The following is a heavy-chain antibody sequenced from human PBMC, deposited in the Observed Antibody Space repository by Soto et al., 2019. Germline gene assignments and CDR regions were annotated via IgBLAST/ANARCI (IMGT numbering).Heavy chain of an antibody. D-gene: IGHD2-15*01. CDR1: GDSISTVDYF. J-gene: IGHJ5*01. Sequence: SETLSLTCSVSGDSISTVDYFWAWIRQPPGQALEYIGYIYKSATTYYNPSFESRVAISLDMSKSQFSLNVTSVTATDTAVYFCARGRYCLTGRCFPNWFDSWGQGTLVTVSS. CDR2: IYKSATT. V-gene: IGHV4-30-4*01. CDR3: ARGRYCLTGRCFPNWFDS.